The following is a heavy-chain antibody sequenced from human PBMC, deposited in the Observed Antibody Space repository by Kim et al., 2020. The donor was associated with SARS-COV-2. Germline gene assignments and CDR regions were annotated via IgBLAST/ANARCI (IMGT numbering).Heavy chain of an antibody. CDR2: DGSEK. CDR3: VRGGTDY. D-gene: IGHD1-26*01. Sequence: DGSEKDYVDSVKGRFTISRDNAENSLYLQLNSLRGEDTAVYYCVRGGTDYWGQGTLVTVSS. J-gene: IGHJ4*02. V-gene: IGHV3-7*01.